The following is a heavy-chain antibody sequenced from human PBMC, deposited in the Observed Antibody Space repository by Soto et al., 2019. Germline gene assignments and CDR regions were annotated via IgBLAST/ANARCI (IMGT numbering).Heavy chain of an antibody. CDR2: IKSKTDGGTR. CDR1: GFTFSNAW. V-gene: IGHV3-15*01. Sequence: EVQLVESGGGLVKPGGSLRLSCAASGFTFSNAWMSWVRQAPGKGLEWVGRIKSKTDGGTRDYAAPVKGRFTISRDDSKNTLYLQMNSLKTEDTAVYYCITDPGDFWSGYLRLDPWGQGTLVTVSS. J-gene: IGHJ5*02. CDR3: ITDPGDFWSGYLRLDP. D-gene: IGHD3-3*01.